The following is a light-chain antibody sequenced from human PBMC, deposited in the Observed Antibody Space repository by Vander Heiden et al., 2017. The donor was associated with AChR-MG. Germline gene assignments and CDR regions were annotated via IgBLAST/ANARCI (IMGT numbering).Light chain of an antibody. CDR3: HQRATWPYT. CDR1: ESVSTY. CDR2: DAS. V-gene: IGKV3-11*01. J-gene: IGKJ2*01. Sequence: DSVLTQSPATLSLSPGDRATLSCRASESVSTYVAWYQLKPGQAPRLLIYDASSGATGVPARFSGSGSETDFALTISRLEPEDSAIYYCHQRATWPYTFGQGTTLEIK.